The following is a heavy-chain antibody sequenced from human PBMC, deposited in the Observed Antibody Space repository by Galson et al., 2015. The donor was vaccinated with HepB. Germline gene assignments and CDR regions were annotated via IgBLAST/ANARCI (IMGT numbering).Heavy chain of an antibody. J-gene: IGHJ4*02. CDR2: IRSKANSDAT. CDR1: GFTFSGSA. D-gene: IGHD3-22*01. CDR3: TSLDSSGYLY. Sequence: SLRLSYAASGFTFSGSAMHWVRQASGKGLEWVGRIRSKANSDATTYAASVKGRFSISRDDSKNTAYLQMNSLKTEDTAMYYCTSLDSSGYLYWGQGTLVTVSS. V-gene: IGHV3-73*01.